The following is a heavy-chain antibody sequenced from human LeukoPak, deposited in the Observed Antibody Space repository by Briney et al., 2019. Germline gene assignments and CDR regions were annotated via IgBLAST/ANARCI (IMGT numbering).Heavy chain of an antibody. V-gene: IGHV4-59*01. CDR1: GGSISSYY. D-gene: IGHD4-17*01. Sequence: SETLSLTCTVSGGSISSYYWSWIRQPPGKGLEWIGYIYYSGTTNYNPSLKSRVTISVDTSKNQFSLQLRSVTAADTAVYYCAREDPQTTVPEGMDVWGQGTTVTVSS. CDR2: IYYSGTT. CDR3: AREDPQTTVPEGMDV. J-gene: IGHJ6*02.